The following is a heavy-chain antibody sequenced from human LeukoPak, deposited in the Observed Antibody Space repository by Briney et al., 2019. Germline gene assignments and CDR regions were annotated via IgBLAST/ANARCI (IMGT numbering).Heavy chain of an antibody. J-gene: IGHJ4*02. CDR2: VSGSGSTV. D-gene: IGHD1-26*01. CDR3: ARAGSGSYIGDFDY. Sequence: GGSLGLSCAASGFTFGDHIMNWVRQLPGKRLEWVAYVSGSGSTVYYADSVKGRFTISRDNAKNSLYLQMNSLRAEDTAVYYCARAGSGSYIGDFDYWGQGTLVTVSS. V-gene: IGHV3-48*04. CDR1: GFTFGDHI.